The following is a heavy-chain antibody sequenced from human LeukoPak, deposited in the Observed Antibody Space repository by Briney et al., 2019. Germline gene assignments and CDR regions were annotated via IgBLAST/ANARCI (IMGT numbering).Heavy chain of an antibody. D-gene: IGHD3-16*01. J-gene: IGHJ3*02. CDR3: ARGMILGGLRRTRAFDI. CDR2: INHSGST. V-gene: IGHV4-34*01. Sequence: PSETLSPTCAVYGGSFSGYYWSWIRQPPGKGLEWIGEINHSGSTNYNPSLKSRVTISVDTSKNQFSLKLSSVTAADTAVYYCARGMILGGLRRTRAFDIWGQGTMVTVSS. CDR1: GGSFSGYY.